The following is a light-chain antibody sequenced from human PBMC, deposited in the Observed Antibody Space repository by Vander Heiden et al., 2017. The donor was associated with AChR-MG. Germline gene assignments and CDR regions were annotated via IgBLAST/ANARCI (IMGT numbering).Light chain of an antibody. CDR2: SNS. V-gene: IGLV1-40*01. Sequence: QSVLTPPPSVSGAPGQRVPIPCTGSSPNIGAGSDVHLYQHLPGTAPTLLIYSNSTRPSGVPDRFSGSKSGTSASLAITGLQAEDEAVYYCQSYDSSLSYSGLFGGGTKLTVL. CDR3: QSYDSSLSYSGL. CDR1: SPNIGAGSD. J-gene: IGLJ3*02.